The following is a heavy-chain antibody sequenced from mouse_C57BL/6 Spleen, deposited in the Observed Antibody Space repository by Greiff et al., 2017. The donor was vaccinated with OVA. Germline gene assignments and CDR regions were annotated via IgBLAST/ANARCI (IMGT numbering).Heavy chain of an antibody. CDR2: ISDGGSYT. Sequence: EVQLQQSGGGLVKPGGSLKLSCAASGFTFSSYAMSWVRQTPEKRLEWVATISDGGSYTYYPDNVKGRFTISRDNAKNNLYLQMSHLKSEDTAMYYCARDPDYYGSDYWGQGTTLTVSS. CDR1: GFTFSSYA. J-gene: IGHJ2*01. D-gene: IGHD1-1*01. V-gene: IGHV5-4*01. CDR3: ARDPDYYGSDY.